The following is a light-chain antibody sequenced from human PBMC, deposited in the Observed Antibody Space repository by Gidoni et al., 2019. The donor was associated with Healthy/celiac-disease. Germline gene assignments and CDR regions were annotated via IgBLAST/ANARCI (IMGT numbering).Light chain of an antibody. V-gene: IGLV2-14*01. CDR1: SSDVGGYNY. CDR3: SSYTSSSSYVV. J-gene: IGLJ2*01. Sequence: QSALTQPASVSGSPGQSLTISCTGTSSDVGGYNYVSWYQQHPGKAPKLMIYDVSNRPSGVSNRFSGSKSGNTASLTISGLQAEDEADYYCSSYTSSSSYVVFGGGTKLPVL. CDR2: DVS.